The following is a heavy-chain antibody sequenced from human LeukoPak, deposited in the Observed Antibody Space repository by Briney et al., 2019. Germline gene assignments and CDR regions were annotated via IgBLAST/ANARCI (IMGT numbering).Heavy chain of an antibody. CDR1: GFTFSSYA. CDR2: ISSNGGST. Sequence: PGGSLRLSCAASGFTFSSYAMHWVRQAPGKGLEYVSAISSNGGSTYYANSVKGRFTISRDNSKNTLYLQMNSLRAEDTAVYYCARDFRDYDSSGIFDYWGQGTLVTVSS. J-gene: IGHJ4*02. D-gene: IGHD3-22*01. CDR3: ARDFRDYDSSGIFDY. V-gene: IGHV3-64*01.